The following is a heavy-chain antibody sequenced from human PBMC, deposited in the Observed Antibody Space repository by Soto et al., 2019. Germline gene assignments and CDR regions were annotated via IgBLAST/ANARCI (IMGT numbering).Heavy chain of an antibody. V-gene: IGHV3-48*02. CDR3: VRDHRWVFDI. D-gene: IGHD1-26*01. CDR1: GFTFRDYA. CDR2: ISVGGGSI. J-gene: IGHJ3*02. Sequence: EVQLVESGGGLVQPGGSLRVSCIDSGFTFRDYAFNWVRQAPGKGLEWVSYISVGGGSIFYADSVKGRFTISRDDARNSVYLQMNTLRHEDTAVYHCVRDHRWVFDIWGQGTVVTVSS.